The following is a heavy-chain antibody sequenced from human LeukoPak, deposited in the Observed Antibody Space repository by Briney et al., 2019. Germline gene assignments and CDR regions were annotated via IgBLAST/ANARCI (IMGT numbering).Heavy chain of an antibody. CDR1: GGSISSYY. CDR3: ATEPTRTPYSYMDV. Sequence: PSETLSLTCTVSGGSISSYYWNWIRQPAGKGLEWIGRISSSGSANYNPSLKSRVTLSIDTSRNQLSLILHSVPAADPAVFYCATEPTRTPYSYMDVWGKGTTVIVSS. CDR2: ISSSGSA. J-gene: IGHJ6*03. V-gene: IGHV4-4*07. D-gene: IGHD1-1*01.